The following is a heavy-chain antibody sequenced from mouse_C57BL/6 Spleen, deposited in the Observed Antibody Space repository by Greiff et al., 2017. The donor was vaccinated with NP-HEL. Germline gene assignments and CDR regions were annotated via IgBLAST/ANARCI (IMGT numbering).Heavy chain of an antibody. CDR3: ARFDDYDGDYAMDY. Sequence: QVQLQQPGAELVKPGASVKMSCKASGYTFTSYWITWVKQRPGQGLEWIGDIYPGSGSTNYNEKFKRKATLTVDTSSSTAYMQLSSLTSEDAAVYYCARFDDYDGDYAMDYWGQGTAVTVSS. D-gene: IGHD2-4*01. CDR1: GYTFTSYW. J-gene: IGHJ4*01. V-gene: IGHV1-55*01. CDR2: IYPGSGST.